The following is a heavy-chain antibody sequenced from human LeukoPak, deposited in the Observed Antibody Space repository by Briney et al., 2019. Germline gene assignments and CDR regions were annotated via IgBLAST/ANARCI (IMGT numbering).Heavy chain of an antibody. Sequence: ASVKVSCKASGYTFTNYYIHWVRQAPGQGLEWMGIINPGGRSTSYAQKFQGRVTMTRDTSTSTVYMELSSLRSEDTAVYYCASGDYGDPPLNYWGQGTLVTVSS. CDR3: ASGDYGDPPLNY. CDR1: GYTFTNYY. V-gene: IGHV1-46*01. J-gene: IGHJ4*02. CDR2: INPGGRST. D-gene: IGHD4/OR15-4a*01.